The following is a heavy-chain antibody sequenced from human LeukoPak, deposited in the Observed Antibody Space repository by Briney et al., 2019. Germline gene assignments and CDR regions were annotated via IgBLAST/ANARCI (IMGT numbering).Heavy chain of an antibody. Sequence: GGSLRLSCAASGFTFSDYAMSRVRQAPGKGLEWVSAISDSGGYTYYADSVKGRFTISRDDSKNTLYLQMNSLRAEDTAVYYCAKGVVRYYYMDVWGKGTTVTVSS. J-gene: IGHJ6*03. CDR1: GFTFSDYA. CDR2: ISDSGGYT. CDR3: AKGVVRYYYMDV. D-gene: IGHD2-15*01. V-gene: IGHV3-23*01.